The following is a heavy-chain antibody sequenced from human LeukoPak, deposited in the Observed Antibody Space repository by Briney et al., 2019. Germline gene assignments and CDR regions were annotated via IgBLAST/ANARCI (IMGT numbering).Heavy chain of an antibody. J-gene: IGHJ4*02. V-gene: IGHV1-69*05. D-gene: IGHD3-22*01. CDR1: GGTFSSYA. CDR3: ARAGSYYDSSGYYSLSDY. CDR2: IIPIFGTA. Sequence: ASVKVSCKASGGTFSSYAISWVRQAPGQGLEWMGGIIPIFGTANYAQKFQGRVTITTDESTSTAYMELSSLRSEDTAVYYCARAGSYYDSSGYYSLSDYWGQGTLVTVSS.